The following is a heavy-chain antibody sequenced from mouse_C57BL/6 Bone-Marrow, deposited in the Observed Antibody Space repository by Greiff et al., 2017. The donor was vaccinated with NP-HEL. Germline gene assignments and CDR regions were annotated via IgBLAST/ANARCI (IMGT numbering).Heavy chain of an antibody. CDR2: IYPRSGNT. CDR1: GYTFTSYG. Sequence: QVQLKQSGAELARPGASVKLSCKASGYTFTSYGISWVKQRTGQGLEWIGEIYPRSGNTYYNEKFKGKATLTADKSSSTAYMELRSLTSEDSAVYFCARRLRAMDYWGQGTSVTVSS. V-gene: IGHV1-81*01. CDR3: ARRLRAMDY. J-gene: IGHJ4*01. D-gene: IGHD3-2*02.